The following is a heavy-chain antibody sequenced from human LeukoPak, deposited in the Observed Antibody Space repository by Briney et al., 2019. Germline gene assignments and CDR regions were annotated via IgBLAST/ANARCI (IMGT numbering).Heavy chain of an antibody. CDR1: GGTFSNYG. CDR2: IIPLFGTT. Sequence: ASVKVSCKTSGGTFSNYGITWVRQAPGRGLEWMGGIIPLFGTTDYAQKFQGSVSITADKSTGTVYMGLSSLRSEDTAVYYCARVATHDDGSGTSMFYFDDWGQGTLVTVSS. V-gene: IGHV1-69*06. J-gene: IGHJ4*02. CDR3: ARVATHDDGSGTSMFYFDD. D-gene: IGHD6-19*01.